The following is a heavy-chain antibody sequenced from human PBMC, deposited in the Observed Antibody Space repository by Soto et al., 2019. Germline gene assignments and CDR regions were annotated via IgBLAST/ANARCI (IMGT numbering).Heavy chain of an antibody. CDR2: LSGTGVTT. CDR1: GFAFSSYA. D-gene: IGHD6-25*01. CDR3: AKFIVGTGGSSGWPWFLDS. J-gene: IGHJ4*02. V-gene: IGHV3-23*01. Sequence: EVQLLESGGGLVQPGGSLRISCAASGFAFSSYAMTWVRQAPGKGLEWVSALSGTGVTTYSADSVRGRFTIARDNFKNTLYLHMNGLSPEDSAIYYCAKFIVGTGGSSGWPWFLDSWGQGTLVTVSS.